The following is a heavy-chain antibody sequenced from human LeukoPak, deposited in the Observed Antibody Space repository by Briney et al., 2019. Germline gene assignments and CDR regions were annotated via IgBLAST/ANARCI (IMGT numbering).Heavy chain of an antibody. Sequence: SETLSLTCTVSGDSINSSNYYWAWIRQSPGTGLEWIGSIYYSGSTYYSPSPKSRVSISVDSSKNQFSLKLTSVTAADTALYFCVRHGGLVFVVQAFDPWSQGTLVTVSS. CDR3: VRHGGLVFVVQAFDP. V-gene: IGHV4-39*01. J-gene: IGHJ5*01. D-gene: IGHD2-15*01. CDR2: IYYSGST. CDR1: GDSINSSNYY.